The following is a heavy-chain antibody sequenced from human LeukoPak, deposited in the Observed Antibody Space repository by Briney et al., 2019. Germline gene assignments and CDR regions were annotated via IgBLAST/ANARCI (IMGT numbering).Heavy chain of an antibody. CDR2: ISYDGSNK. V-gene: IGHV3-30*18. Sequence: GRSLRLSCAASGFTFSSYGMHWVRQAPGKGLEWVAVISYDGSNKYYADSVKGRFTISRDNSKNTLYLQMNSLRAEDTAVYYCAKDGPAYCGGDCYSNNWFDPRGQGTLVTVSS. CDR3: AKDGPAYCGGDCYSNNWFDP. J-gene: IGHJ5*02. CDR1: GFTFSSYG. D-gene: IGHD2-21*02.